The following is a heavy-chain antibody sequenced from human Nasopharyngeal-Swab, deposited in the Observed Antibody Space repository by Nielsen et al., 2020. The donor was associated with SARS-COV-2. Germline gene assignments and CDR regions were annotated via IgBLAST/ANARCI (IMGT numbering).Heavy chain of an antibody. CDR1: GYTFTSYY. Sequence: ASVKVSCKASGYTFTSYYMHWVRQAPGQGLEWMGIINPSGGSTSYAQKFQGRVTMTRNTSISTAYMELSSLRSEDTAVYYCARGNPGSIAAAEVFDYWGQGTLVTVSS. CDR3: ARGNPGSIAAAEVFDY. D-gene: IGHD6-13*01. J-gene: IGHJ4*02. V-gene: IGHV1-46*01. CDR2: INPSGGST.